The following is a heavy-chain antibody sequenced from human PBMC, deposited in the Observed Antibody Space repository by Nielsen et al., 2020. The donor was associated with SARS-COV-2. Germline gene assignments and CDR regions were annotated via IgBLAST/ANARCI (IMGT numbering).Heavy chain of an antibody. CDR3: ASSGWLDY. CDR2: ITNTGAE. D-gene: IGHD6-19*01. J-gene: IGHJ4*02. CDR1: GFTFSSYS. Sequence: GSLRLSCAASGFTFSSYSMNWVRQTPGKGLEWISYITNTGAEYYADSVKGRFTISRDNAQSSLYLLMNNLRAEDTAVYYCASSGWLDYWGQGTRVTVSS. V-gene: IGHV3-48*04.